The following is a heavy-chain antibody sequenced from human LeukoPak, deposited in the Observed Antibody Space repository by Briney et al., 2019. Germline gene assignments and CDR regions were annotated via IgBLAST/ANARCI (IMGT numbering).Heavy chain of an antibody. J-gene: IGHJ4*02. D-gene: IGHD2-21*01. CDR3: ARDVDTNF. Sequence: PGGSLRLSCAASGFIFSNFWMTWVRQVPGKGLEWVANAGKDGSEKHYVDSVRGRFTISRDNAKNSVYLQMSGLRGEDTAIYYCARDVDTNFWGQGTLVTVSS. CDR1: GFIFSNFW. V-gene: IGHV3-7*03. CDR2: AGKDGSEK.